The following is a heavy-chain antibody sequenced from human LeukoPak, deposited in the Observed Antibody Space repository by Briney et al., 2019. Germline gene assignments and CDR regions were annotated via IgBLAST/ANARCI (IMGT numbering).Heavy chain of an antibody. CDR2: IWYDGSNK. D-gene: IGHD2-21*02. CDR1: GFTVSSNY. Sequence: PGGSLRLSCAASGFTVSSNYMSWVRQAPGKGLEWVAVIWYDGSNKYYADSVKGRFTISRDNSKNTLYLQMNSLRAEDTAVYYCASMTLAYCGGDCPAHHAFDIWGQGTMVTVSS. CDR3: ASMTLAYCGGDCPAHHAFDI. J-gene: IGHJ3*02. V-gene: IGHV3-33*08.